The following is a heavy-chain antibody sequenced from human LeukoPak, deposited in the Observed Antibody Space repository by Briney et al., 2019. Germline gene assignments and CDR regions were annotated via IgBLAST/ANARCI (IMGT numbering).Heavy chain of an antibody. D-gene: IGHD1-26*01. V-gene: IGHV1-46*01. Sequence: ASVKVSCKASGYTFTSYYIYWVRQAPGQGLEWMGIINPSGGRTNYAQKFQGRVTMTRDTSTSTVYMELSSLRSEDTAVYYCARGWGPSGSYDYWGQGTPVTVSS. CDR2: INPSGGRT. J-gene: IGHJ4*02. CDR3: ARGWGPSGSYDY. CDR1: GYTFTSYY.